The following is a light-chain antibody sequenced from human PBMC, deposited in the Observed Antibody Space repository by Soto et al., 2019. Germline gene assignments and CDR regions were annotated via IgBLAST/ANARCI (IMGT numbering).Light chain of an antibody. Sequence: EIVLTQSPGTLSLSPGERVTLSCRASQTVSNSYIAWYQQKPGQAPRLLLYDASARATGIPDRVTGSGSGTDFTLTLTRLEPEDFAVYYCQQYGRPPYTFGQGTKREIK. CDR3: QQYGRPPYT. J-gene: IGKJ2*01. CDR2: DAS. CDR1: QTVSNSY. V-gene: IGKV3-20*01.